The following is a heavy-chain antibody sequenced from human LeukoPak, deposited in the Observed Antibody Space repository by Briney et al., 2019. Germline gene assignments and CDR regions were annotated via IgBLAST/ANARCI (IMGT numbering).Heavy chain of an antibody. CDR3: ATHQGGVLLWFGELSNPNYYYYMDV. CDR1: GATVSSYA. CDR2: MIPSFGTA. J-gene: IGHJ6*03. V-gene: IGHV1-69*06. D-gene: IGHD3-10*01. Sequence: GASVKLSCKAYGATVSSYANSWVRQSPGQGLGWMVGMIPSFGTAGYAQKFQGRVTITADKSTSTAYMELSSLRSEDTAVYYCATHQGGVLLWFGELSNPNYYYYMDVWGKGTTVTVSS.